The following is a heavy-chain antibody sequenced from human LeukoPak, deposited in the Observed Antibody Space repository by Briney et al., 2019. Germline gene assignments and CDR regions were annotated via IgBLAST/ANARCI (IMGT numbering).Heavy chain of an antibody. V-gene: IGHV1-46*01. CDR1: GYTFTSNY. J-gene: IGHJ3*02. CDR3: AREGDNYAFDI. D-gene: IGHD1-20*01. Sequence: ASVKVSCKAFGYTFTSNYMHWVRQAPGQGPEWMGVISPSGGSTTYAQKFQGRVTLTRDMSASTVYMELSSLRSEDTAVYYCAREGDNYAFDIWGQGTMVTVSS. CDR2: ISPSGGST.